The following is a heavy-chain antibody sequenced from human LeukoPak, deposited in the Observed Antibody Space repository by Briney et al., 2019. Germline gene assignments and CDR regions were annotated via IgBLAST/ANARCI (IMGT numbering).Heavy chain of an antibody. CDR3: ARARGEWLLDAFDI. V-gene: IGHV4-38-2*02. CDR1: GYSISSGYY. Sequence: SETLSLTCTVSGYSISSGYYWGWIRQPPGKGLEWIGSIYHSGSTYYNPSLKSRVTISVDTSKNQFSLKLSSVTAADTAVYYYARARGEWLLDAFDIWGQGTMVTVSS. CDR2: IYHSGST. D-gene: IGHD5-12*01. J-gene: IGHJ3*02.